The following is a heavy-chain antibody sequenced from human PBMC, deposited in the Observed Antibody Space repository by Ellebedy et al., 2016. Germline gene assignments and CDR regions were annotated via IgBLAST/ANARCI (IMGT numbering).Heavy chain of an antibody. CDR3: ARDGGYSSSFNVNY. Sequence: GESLKISXVASGFTFSSYHMHWVRQAPGRGLEWVAIVWSDGTNKYYGDSVKGRFTISRDNSKNTLYLQMNSLRAEDTAVYYCARDGGYSSSFNVNYWGQGTLVTVSS. V-gene: IGHV3-33*01. J-gene: IGHJ4*02. D-gene: IGHD6-13*01. CDR1: GFTFSSYH. CDR2: VWSDGTNK.